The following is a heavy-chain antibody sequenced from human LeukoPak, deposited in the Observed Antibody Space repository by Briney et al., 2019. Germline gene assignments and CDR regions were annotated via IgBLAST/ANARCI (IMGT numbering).Heavy chain of an antibody. CDR3: ARLRNVGGNPHPFNV. Sequence: GGSLRLSCAASGFNFIDYTMNWVRQAPGKGLEWVSSITSTGRYILYADSLKGRFTISRDNAKKSLYLQMNSLRAEDMAVYYCARLRNVGGNPHPFNVWGQGTTVTVSS. D-gene: IGHD4-23*01. J-gene: IGHJ3*01. CDR1: GFNFIDYT. V-gene: IGHV3-21*01. CDR2: ITSTGRYI.